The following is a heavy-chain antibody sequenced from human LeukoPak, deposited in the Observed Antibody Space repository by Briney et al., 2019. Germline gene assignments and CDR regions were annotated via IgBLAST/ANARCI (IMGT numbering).Heavy chain of an antibody. J-gene: IGHJ4*02. V-gene: IGHV4-4*07. CDR2: IYASGST. D-gene: IGHD3-3*01. CDR3: ASGGAYDFWSALLFDC. CDR1: GGSINSLY. Sequence: SETLSLTCTVSGGSINSLYWNWIRQPAGKGLEWIGRIYASGSTNYNPSFRSRVTMSVDTSKNQFSLKLSSVAAADTAVYFCASGGAYDFWSALLFDCWGQGTLVTVSS.